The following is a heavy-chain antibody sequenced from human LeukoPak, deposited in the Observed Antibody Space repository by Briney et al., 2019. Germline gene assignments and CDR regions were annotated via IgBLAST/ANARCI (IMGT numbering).Heavy chain of an antibody. CDR1: GFTFSTYS. CDR2: ISSSSSTI. V-gene: IGHV3-48*01. CDR3: ARDKALNS. Sequence: GGSLRLSCAASGFTFSTYSMNWVRQPPGKGLEWVSYISSSSSTIYYADSVKGRFTISRDNAKNSLYLQMNSLRAEDTAVYFCARDKALNSWGQGTLVTVSS. J-gene: IGHJ4*02.